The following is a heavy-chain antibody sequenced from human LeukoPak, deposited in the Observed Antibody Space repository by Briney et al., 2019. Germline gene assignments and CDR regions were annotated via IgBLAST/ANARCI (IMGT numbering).Heavy chain of an antibody. CDR3: ARVAAAGTGGFDY. CDR2: INPNSGGT. J-gene: IGHJ4*02. Sequence: ASVKVSCKASGYTFTGYYMHWVRQAPGQGVEWMGWINPNSGGTNYAQKFQGRVTMTRDTSISTAYMELSRLRSDDTAVYYCARVAAAGTGGFDYWGQGTLVTVSS. V-gene: IGHV1-2*02. D-gene: IGHD6-13*01. CDR1: GYTFTGYY.